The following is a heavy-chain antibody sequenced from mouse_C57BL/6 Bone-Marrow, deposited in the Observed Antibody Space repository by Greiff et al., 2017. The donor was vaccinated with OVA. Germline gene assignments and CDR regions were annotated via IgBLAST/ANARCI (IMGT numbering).Heavy chain of an antibody. D-gene: IGHD3-1*01. V-gene: IGHV1-64*01. CDR3: ASFLTARATRRVYYGMDY. CDR2: IHPNSGST. CDR1: GYTFTSYW. Sequence: VQLQQPGAELVKPGASVKLSCKASGYTFTSYWMHWVKQRPGQGLEWIGMIHPNSGSTNYNEKFKSKATLTVDKSSSTAYMQLSSLTSEDSAVYYWASFLTARATRRVYYGMDYWGQGTSVTVSS. J-gene: IGHJ4*01.